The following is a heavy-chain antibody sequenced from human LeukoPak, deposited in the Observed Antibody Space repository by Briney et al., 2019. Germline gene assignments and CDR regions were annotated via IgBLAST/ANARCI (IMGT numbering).Heavy chain of an antibody. CDR2: INRDETSR. V-gene: IGHV3-74*01. CDR3: VRDGHYENSAFDP. CDR1: GFTFRNYW. J-gene: IGHJ5*02. Sequence: GGSLRLSCAASGFTFRNYWMHWVRQVPGKGLEWGSRINRDETSRTYADSVKGRFTISRDNAKNTLYLHMNSLRPEDTAVYYCVRDGHYENSAFDPWGQGTLVTVS. D-gene: IGHD3-22*01.